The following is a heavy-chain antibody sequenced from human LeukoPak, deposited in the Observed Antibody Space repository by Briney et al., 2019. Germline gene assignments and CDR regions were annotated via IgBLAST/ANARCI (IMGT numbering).Heavy chain of an antibody. CDR1: GFTFNTYY. CDR2: ISQAGSEK. V-gene: IGHV3-7*01. D-gene: IGHD3-22*01. CDR3: AKSMIDVRYYFDF. Sequence: GGSLRLSCAASGFTFNTYYMSWVRQAPGKGLEWVANISQAGSEKYYVDSVKGRFTISRDNAKNSLYLQMNSLGADDTAVYYCAKSMIDVRYYFDFWGQGTLVTVSS. J-gene: IGHJ4*02.